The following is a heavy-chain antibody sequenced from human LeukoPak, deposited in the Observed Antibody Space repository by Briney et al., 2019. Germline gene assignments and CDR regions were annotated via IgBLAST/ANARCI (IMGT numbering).Heavy chain of an antibody. V-gene: IGHV3-30-3*01. Sequence: GGSLRLSCAASGFTFSSYAMHWVRQAPGKGLEWVAVISYDGSNKYYADSVKGRFTISRDSSKNTLYLQMNSLRAEDTAVYYCARLNYYGSGKPFDYWGQGTLVTVSS. CDR2: ISYDGSNK. J-gene: IGHJ4*02. CDR3: ARLNYYGSGKPFDY. D-gene: IGHD3-10*01. CDR1: GFTFSSYA.